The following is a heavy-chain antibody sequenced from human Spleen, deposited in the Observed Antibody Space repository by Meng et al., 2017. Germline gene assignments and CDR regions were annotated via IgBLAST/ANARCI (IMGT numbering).Heavy chain of an antibody. CDR1: GYTFNSYG. CDR2: ISAYNGNT. CDR3: ARFHAVGATNVWYFDL. D-gene: IGHD1-26*01. Sequence: VWRVRRGDEVTKPGASVKVSFKSSGYTFNSYGISWVRQAPGQGLEWMGWISAYNGNTNYAQKFQGRATMTRDTSISTAYMELSSLRSEDTAVYYCARFHAVGATNVWYFDLWGRGTLVTVSS. J-gene: IGHJ2*01. V-gene: IGHV1-18*01.